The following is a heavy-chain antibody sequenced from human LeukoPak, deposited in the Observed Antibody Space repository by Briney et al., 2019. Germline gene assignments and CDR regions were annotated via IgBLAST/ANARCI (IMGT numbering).Heavy chain of an antibody. CDR1: GFTFDDYS. V-gene: IGHV3-20*01. Sequence: GGALRLSCAASGFTFDDYSMSWVPQAPGKGLEWGSGINWNGGSTGYADSVKGPFTISRDNAQNSLYLQMNSLRAEDTALYHCPRSRHSYDSSGFPHYWGQGPLVSVSS. CDR2: INWNGGST. CDR3: PRSRHSYDSSGFPHY. J-gene: IGHJ4*02. D-gene: IGHD3-22*01.